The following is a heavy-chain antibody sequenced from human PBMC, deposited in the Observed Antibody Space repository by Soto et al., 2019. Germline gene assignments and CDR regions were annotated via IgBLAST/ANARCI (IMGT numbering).Heavy chain of an antibody. D-gene: IGHD3-16*01. J-gene: IGHJ6*02. V-gene: IGHV3-30-3*01. Sequence: QVQLVESGGGVVQPGRSLRLSCAASGFTFSSYAMHWVRQAPGKGLDWVAVISYDGSDKYYTDSVKGRFTISKDNSKNPLYLQMNSLRAEDPAVYYCARDRGGMGVYGMDVWGQGTTVTVSS. CDR1: GFTFSSYA. CDR2: ISYDGSDK. CDR3: ARDRGGMGVYGMDV.